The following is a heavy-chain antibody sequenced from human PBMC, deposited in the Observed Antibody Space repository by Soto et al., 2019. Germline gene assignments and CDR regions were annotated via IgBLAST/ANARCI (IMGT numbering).Heavy chain of an antibody. CDR3: ARYYDFWSGQNWFDP. CDR1: GGTFSSYA. V-gene: IGHV1-69*13. D-gene: IGHD3-3*01. CDR2: IIPIFGTA. Sequence: SVKVSCKASGGTFSSYAISWVRQAPGQGLEWMGGIIPIFGTANYAQKFQGRVTITADESASTAYMELSSLRSEDTAVYYCARYYDFWSGQNWFDPWGQGTLVTVSS. J-gene: IGHJ5*02.